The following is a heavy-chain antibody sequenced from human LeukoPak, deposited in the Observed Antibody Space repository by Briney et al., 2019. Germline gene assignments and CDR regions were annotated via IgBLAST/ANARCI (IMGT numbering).Heavy chain of an antibody. CDR1: GGSISSSNW. CDR2: IYHSGST. J-gene: IGHJ5*02. Sequence: SGTLSLTCAVSGGSISSSNWWSWVRQPPGKGLEWIGEIYHSGSTNYNPSLKSRVTISVDKSKNQFSLKLSSVAAADTAVYYCARYGSGSNNWFDPWGQGTLVTVSS. D-gene: IGHD3-10*01. CDR3: ARYGSGSNNWFDP. V-gene: IGHV4-4*02.